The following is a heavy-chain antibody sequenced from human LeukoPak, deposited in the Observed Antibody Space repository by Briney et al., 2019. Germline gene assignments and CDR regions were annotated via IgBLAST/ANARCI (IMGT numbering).Heavy chain of an antibody. J-gene: IGHJ4*02. CDR2: IYYSGST. Sequence: SETLSLTCTVSGGSISSYYWSWIRQPPGKGLEWIGYIYYSGSTNYNPSLKSRVTISVDTSKNQFSLMLSSVTAADTAVYYCARVRGAISGSYYYFDYWGQGTLVTVSS. V-gene: IGHV4-59*01. CDR1: GGSISSYY. D-gene: IGHD1-26*01. CDR3: ARVRGAISGSYYYFDY.